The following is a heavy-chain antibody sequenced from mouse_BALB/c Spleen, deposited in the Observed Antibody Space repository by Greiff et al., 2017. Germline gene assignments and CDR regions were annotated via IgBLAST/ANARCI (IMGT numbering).Heavy chain of an antibody. CDR3: TSYYGNFSYAMDY. CDR2: IYPGNSDT. V-gene: IGHV1-5*01. Sequence: EVQLQQSGTVLARPGASVKMSCKASGYTFTSYWMHWVKQRPGQGLEWIGAIYPGNSDTSYNQKFKGKAKLTAVTSTSTAYMELSSLTNEDSAVYYCTSYYGNFSYAMDYWGQGTSVTVSS. D-gene: IGHD2-10*01. CDR1: GYTFTSYW. J-gene: IGHJ4*01.